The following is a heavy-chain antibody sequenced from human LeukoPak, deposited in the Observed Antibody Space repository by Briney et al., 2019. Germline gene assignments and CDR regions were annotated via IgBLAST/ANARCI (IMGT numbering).Heavy chain of an antibody. J-gene: IGHJ3*02. CDR1: GFTFSDYY. CDR3: ARMTTVTSDAFDI. CDR2: ISSSVSTT. Sequence: GGSLRLSCAASGFTFSDYYMSWIRQAPGEGLEWVSYISSSVSTTYYADSVKGRFTISRDNAKNSLYLQMNSLRAEDTAVYYCARMTTVTSDAFDIWGQGTMVTVSS. D-gene: IGHD4-17*01. V-gene: IGHV3-11*04.